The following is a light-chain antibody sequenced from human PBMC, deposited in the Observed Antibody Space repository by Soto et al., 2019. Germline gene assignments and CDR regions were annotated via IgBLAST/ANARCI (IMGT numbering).Light chain of an antibody. CDR1: QSVLYSSKNKNY. CDR3: QQYYTNVLT. J-gene: IGKJ4*01. CDR2: WAS. V-gene: IGKV4-1*01. Sequence: DIVMTQSPDSLAVSLGERATINCKSSQSVLYSSKNKNYLAWYQQKPGQPPKLLIYWASTRESGVPDRFSGSGSGTDFTLTISSLQAEDVAVYYCQQYYTNVLTFGGGTKVGVK.